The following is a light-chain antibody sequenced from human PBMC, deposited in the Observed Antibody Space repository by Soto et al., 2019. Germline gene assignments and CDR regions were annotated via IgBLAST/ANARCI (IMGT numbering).Light chain of an antibody. CDR1: QGINTY. CDR2: SAS. CDR3: QQYYRYPWT. J-gene: IGKJ1*01. V-gene: IGKV1-16*02. Sequence: DIQMTQSPSSLSASVGDRVTITCRTSQGINTYLGWYQQKPGKTPTSLIYSASSLQSGVPSKFSGSGSGTVFTLTISDMQPDDFATYYCQQYYRYPWTFGQGTKVEIK.